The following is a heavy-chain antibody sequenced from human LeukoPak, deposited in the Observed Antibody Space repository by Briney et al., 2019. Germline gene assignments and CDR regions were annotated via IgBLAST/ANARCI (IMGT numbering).Heavy chain of an antibody. CDR2: INPNSGGT. D-gene: IGHD3-10*02. CDR1: GYTFTGYY. CDR3: ARHVRVYYYYYMDV. J-gene: IGHJ6*03. V-gene: IGHV1-2*02. Sequence: ASVKVSCKASGYTFTGYYIHWVRQAPGQGLEWMGWINPNSGGTDYAQKFQGRVTMTRDTSISTAYMELSRLRSDDTAVYYCARHVRVYYYYYMDVWGKGTTVTISS.